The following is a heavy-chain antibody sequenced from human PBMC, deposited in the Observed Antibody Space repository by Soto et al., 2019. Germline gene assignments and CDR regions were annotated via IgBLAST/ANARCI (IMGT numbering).Heavy chain of an antibody. CDR2: IKQDGSEK. Sequence: EVQLVESGGGLVQPGGSLRLSCAASGFTFSSYWMSGVRQAPVKVLEWGGNIKQDGSEKNYVDFVEGGFTMSRYNADNSLYLQMNSLSAEDTAVYSCARIASAGRGWDVWGQGTTVVVSS. D-gene: IGHD6-13*01. CDR3: ARIASAGRGWDV. J-gene: IGHJ6*02. V-gene: IGHV3-7*01. CDR1: GFTFSSYW.